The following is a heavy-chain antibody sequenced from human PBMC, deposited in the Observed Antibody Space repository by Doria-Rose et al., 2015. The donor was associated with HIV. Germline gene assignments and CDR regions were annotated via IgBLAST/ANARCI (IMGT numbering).Heavy chain of an antibody. CDR2: ISSSGTT. V-gene: IGHV4-30-4*01. CDR1: GDSISSGDSF. Sequence: QVRLQESGPGLVRPSQTLSLTCTVLGDSISSGDSFWRWIRQPPGKGPEWIGYISSSGTTYYYPSLRGRLTISLDASKNQFSLNLNSVTAADTAVYYCARARNYGFPHFFDFWGQGTLVTVSS. D-gene: IGHD3-10*01. J-gene: IGHJ4*02. CDR3: ARARNYGFPHFFDF.